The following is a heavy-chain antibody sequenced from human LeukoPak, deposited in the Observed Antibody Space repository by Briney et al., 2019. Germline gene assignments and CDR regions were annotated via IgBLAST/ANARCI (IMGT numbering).Heavy chain of an antibody. V-gene: IGHV3-23*01. CDR3: VKGNWLDN. D-gene: IGHD1-1*01. CDR1: GFTFNTYD. Sequence: GGSLRLSCTVSGFTFNTYDMTWVRQAPGKGLAWVSGISISGDDTYYADSVKGRFTVSRDNSKNTLCLQMNSLRVDDTAVYYCVKGNWLDNWGQGALVTVAS. J-gene: IGHJ4*02. CDR2: ISISGDDT.